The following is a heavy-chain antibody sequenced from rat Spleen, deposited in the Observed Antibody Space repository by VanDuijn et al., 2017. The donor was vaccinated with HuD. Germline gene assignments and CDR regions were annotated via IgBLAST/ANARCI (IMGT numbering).Heavy chain of an antibody. CDR1: GFSLTSYN. CDR2: IWTGGST. Sequence: QVQLKESGPGLVQPSQTLSLTCTVSGFSLTSYNVHWVRQPTGKGLDWMGIIWTGGSTDYKSALKSRLSIRRDTSKNHIFLKMNSLQSEDTTTYYCARAPGNGYVMDAWGQEASVTVSS. V-gene: IGHV2-30*01. D-gene: IGHD5-1*01. CDR3: ARAPGNGYVMDA. J-gene: IGHJ4*01.